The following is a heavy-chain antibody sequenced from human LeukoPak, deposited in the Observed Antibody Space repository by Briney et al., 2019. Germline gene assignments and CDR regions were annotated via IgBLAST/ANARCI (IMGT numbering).Heavy chain of an antibody. Sequence: GGSLRHSCAASGFTFSNYAISWVGQAPGKGLAWVSTISGSAGSAYYAGSVKDGLIHSRDNSKNTLYLQMNSLRAEDTAVYYCAKGGSSGYYNHFDYWGQGNLVTVSS. CDR1: GFTFSNYA. CDR2: ISGSAGSA. V-gene: IGHV3-23*01. CDR3: AKGGSSGYYNHFDY. D-gene: IGHD3-22*01. J-gene: IGHJ4*02.